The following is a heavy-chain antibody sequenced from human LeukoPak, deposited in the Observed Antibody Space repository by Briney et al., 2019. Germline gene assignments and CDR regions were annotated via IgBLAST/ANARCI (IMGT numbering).Heavy chain of an antibody. CDR1: GYTFTGYY. V-gene: IGHV1-2*02. CDR2: INPNSGGT. Sequence: ASVKVSCKASGYTFTGYYMHWVRQAPGQGLEWMGWINPNSGGTSYAQKFQGRVTMTRDTSISTAYMELSRLRSDDTAVYYCARTVVVPAGNYYYYYMDVWGKGTTVTVSS. D-gene: IGHD2-2*01. CDR3: ARTVVVPAGNYYYYYMDV. J-gene: IGHJ6*03.